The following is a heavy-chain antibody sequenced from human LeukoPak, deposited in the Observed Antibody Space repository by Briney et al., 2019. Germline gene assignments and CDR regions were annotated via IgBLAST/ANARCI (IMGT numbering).Heavy chain of an antibody. CDR1: GGSISSSSYY. CDR3: AKANRGWYFKEYFFDY. D-gene: IGHD6-19*01. J-gene: IGHJ4*02. Sequence: SETLSLTCTVSGGSISSSSYYWGWIRQPPGKGLEWIGSIYYSGTTYYNPSLKSRVTISVDTSTNQFSLKLSSVTAADTAVYYCAKANRGWYFKEYFFDYWGLGTPVTVSS. CDR2: IYYSGTT. V-gene: IGHV4-39*01.